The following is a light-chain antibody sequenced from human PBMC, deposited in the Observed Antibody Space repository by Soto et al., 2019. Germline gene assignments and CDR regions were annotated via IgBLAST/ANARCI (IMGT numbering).Light chain of an antibody. Sequence: QSALTQPASVSGSPGQSITISCTGTSSDVGRHNLVSWYQQHPGQAPKLMIYEVSKRPLGVSARFSASKSGNTASLTISGLQAEDEADYYCCSYGVSRDVFGGGTQLTVL. J-gene: IGLJ7*01. CDR1: SSDVGRHNL. CDR2: EVS. CDR3: CSYGVSRDV. V-gene: IGLV2-23*02.